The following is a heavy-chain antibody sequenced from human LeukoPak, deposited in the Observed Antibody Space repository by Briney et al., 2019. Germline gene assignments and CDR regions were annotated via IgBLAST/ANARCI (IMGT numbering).Heavy chain of an antibody. CDR1: GYTLTELS. J-gene: IGHJ4*02. Sequence: ASVRVSCKVSGYTLTELSMHWVRQAPGKGLEWMGGFDPEDGETIYAQKFQGRVTMTEDTSTDTAYMELSSLRSEDTAVYYCATGVIMVRGVINDYWGQGTLVTVSS. CDR2: FDPEDGET. V-gene: IGHV1-24*01. D-gene: IGHD3-10*01. CDR3: ATGVIMVRGVINDY.